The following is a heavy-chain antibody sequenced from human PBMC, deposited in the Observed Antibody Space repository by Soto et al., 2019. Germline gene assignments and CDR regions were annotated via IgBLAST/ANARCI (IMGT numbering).Heavy chain of an antibody. CDR1: GFTFSSYA. CDR2: ISGSGGST. CDR3: AKGGSSGWYWFDP. Sequence: EVQLLESGVGLVQPGGSLRLSCAASGFTFSSYAMSWVRQAPGKGLEWVSAISGSGGSTYYADSVKGRFTISRDNSKNTMYLHMNSLRSEDTAVYYCAKGGSSGWYWFDPWGQGTLVTVSS. D-gene: IGHD6-19*01. J-gene: IGHJ5*02. V-gene: IGHV3-23*01.